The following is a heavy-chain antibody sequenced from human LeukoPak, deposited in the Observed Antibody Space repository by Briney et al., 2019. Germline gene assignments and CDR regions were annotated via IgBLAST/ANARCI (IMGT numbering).Heavy chain of an antibody. D-gene: IGHD3-16*01. CDR1: GFTFSSYW. J-gene: IGHJ5*02. Sequence: GGXLRLSCAASGFTFSSYWMSWVRQAPGKGLEGVANIKQDGSEKYYVDSVKGRFTISRDNAKNSLYLQMNSLRAEDTAVYYCARLFTFGWFFDPWGQGTLVTVSS. CDR3: ARLFTFGWFFDP. CDR2: IKQDGSEK. V-gene: IGHV3-7*01.